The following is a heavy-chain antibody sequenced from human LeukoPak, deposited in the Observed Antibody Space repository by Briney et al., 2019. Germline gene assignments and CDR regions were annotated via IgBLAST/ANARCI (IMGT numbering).Heavy chain of an antibody. D-gene: IGHD3-22*01. CDR1: GFTVSTNY. V-gene: IGHV3-53*01. CDR3: ARDVHHSSGLLTVLDY. Sequence: GGSLRLSCAASGFTVSTNYMSWVRQAPGKGLEWVSVIYSDGRTYYADSVKGRFTISRDNSKNTLYLQMNSLRAEDTAVYYCARDVHHSSGLLTVLDYWGQGTLVTVSS. CDR2: IYSDGRT. J-gene: IGHJ4*02.